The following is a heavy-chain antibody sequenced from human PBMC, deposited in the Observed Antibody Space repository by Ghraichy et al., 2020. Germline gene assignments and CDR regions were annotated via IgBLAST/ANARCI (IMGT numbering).Heavy chain of an antibody. CDR3: ARAVGPYYYYMDV. CDR2: IYYSGSS. D-gene: IGHD4-23*01. V-gene: IGHV4-30-4*01. CDR1: GGSISGDYY. Sequence: SQTLSLTCTVSGGSISGDYYWSWIRQPPGKGLEWIGYIYYSGSSYYNPSLKSRVTISVDTSKKQFSLNLSSVTAADTAMYYCARAVGPYYYYMDVWGKGTTVTVSS. J-gene: IGHJ6*03.